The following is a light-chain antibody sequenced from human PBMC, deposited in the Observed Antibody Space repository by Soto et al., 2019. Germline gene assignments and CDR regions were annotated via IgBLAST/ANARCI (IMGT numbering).Light chain of an antibody. CDR1: QRVSSN. Sequence: EIVITQSPATLSVSPGERATLSSRASQRVSSNLARYQQKPGQAPMLIISGACTRATGSPARFSGSGSGTEFTLTLRRLQSEDFAVYYCQQYNNWPPITIGQGTRLEIK. V-gene: IGKV3-15*01. J-gene: IGKJ5*01. CDR3: QQYNNWPPIT. CDR2: GAC.